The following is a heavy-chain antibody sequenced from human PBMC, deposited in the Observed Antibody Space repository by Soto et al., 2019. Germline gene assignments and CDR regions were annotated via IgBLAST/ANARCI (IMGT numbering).Heavy chain of an antibody. D-gene: IGHD4-4*01. Sequence: LRLSCAASAFTFRSYTMHWARQAPGKGLEWVATISYDGGKTYYADSVRGRFTISRDNSKSTLFLQMDSLRPEDTAVYSCARDRDSSYFPPPYYFDSWGQGTLVTVSS. V-gene: IGHV3-30*04. CDR1: AFTFRSYT. CDR2: ISYDGGKT. J-gene: IGHJ4*02. CDR3: ARDRDSSYFPPPYYFDS.